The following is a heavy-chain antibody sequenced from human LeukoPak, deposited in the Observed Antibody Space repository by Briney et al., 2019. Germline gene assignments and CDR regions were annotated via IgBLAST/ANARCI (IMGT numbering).Heavy chain of an antibody. Sequence: SETLSLTCAVYGGSFSGYYWSWIRQPPGKGLEWIGEIDHSGSTNYNPSLKSRVTISVDTSKNQFSLKLSSVTAADTAVYYCARGRSSGHYVRYFDLWGRGTLVTVSS. J-gene: IGHJ2*01. D-gene: IGHD3-22*01. V-gene: IGHV4-34*01. CDR3: ARGRSSGHYVRYFDL. CDR1: GGSFSGYY. CDR2: IDHSGST.